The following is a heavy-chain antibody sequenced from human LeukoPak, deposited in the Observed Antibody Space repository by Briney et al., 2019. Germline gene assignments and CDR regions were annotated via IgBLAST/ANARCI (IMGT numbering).Heavy chain of an antibody. Sequence: GGSLTLSCAASGFTFSSFEMNWVRQAPGKGLEWVSYISSSGSTIYYADSVTGRFTISRDNAKNSLYLQMSSLRAEDTAVYYCARDRCYGSFNYWGQGALVAVSS. J-gene: IGHJ4*02. CDR2: ISSSGSTI. CDR3: ARDRCYGSFNY. CDR1: GFTFSSFE. D-gene: IGHD2-2*01. V-gene: IGHV3-48*03.